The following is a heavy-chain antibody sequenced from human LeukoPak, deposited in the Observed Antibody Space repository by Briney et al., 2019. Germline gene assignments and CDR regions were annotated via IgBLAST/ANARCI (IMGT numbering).Heavy chain of an antibody. D-gene: IGHD6-13*01. J-gene: IGHJ4*02. V-gene: IGHV4-34*01. CDR1: GGSFSGYY. Sequence: KPSETLSLTCAVYGGSFSGYYWSWIRQPPGKGLEWIGGINHSGSTNYNPSLKSRVTISVDTSKNQFSLKLSSVTAADTAVYYCARVKSSSWYPFDYWGQGTLVTVSS. CDR2: INHSGST. CDR3: ARVKSSSWYPFDY.